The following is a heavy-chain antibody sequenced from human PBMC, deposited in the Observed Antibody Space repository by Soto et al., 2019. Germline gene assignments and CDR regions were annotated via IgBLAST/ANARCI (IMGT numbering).Heavy chain of an antibody. Sequence: QVQLQESGPGLVKPSQTLSLTCTVSGGSISSGGYYWSWIRQHPGKGLEWIGYIYYSGSTYYNPSLKRRVTISVDTSKNQFALKLSSVTAADTAVYYCARGVRTWGGSGRGDFDYWGQGTLVTVSS. CDR1: GGSISSGGYY. J-gene: IGHJ4*02. CDR3: ARGVRTWGGSGRGDFDY. D-gene: IGHD3-10*01. CDR2: IYYSGST. V-gene: IGHV4-31*03.